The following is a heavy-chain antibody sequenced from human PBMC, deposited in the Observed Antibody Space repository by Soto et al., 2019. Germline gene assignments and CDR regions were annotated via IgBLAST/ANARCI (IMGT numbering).Heavy chain of an antibody. Sequence: PGGSLRLSCAASGFTFSSYSMNWVRQAPGKGLEWVSSINYKSHIDYADSVKGRFTISRDNAENSLYLQMNSLRAEDTAVYFCARDLIYAGYYYYMDVWGIGTTVTVSS. CDR3: ARDLIYAGYYYYMDV. CDR2: INYKSHI. J-gene: IGHJ6*03. D-gene: IGHD3-10*01. V-gene: IGHV3-21*01. CDR1: GFTFSSYS.